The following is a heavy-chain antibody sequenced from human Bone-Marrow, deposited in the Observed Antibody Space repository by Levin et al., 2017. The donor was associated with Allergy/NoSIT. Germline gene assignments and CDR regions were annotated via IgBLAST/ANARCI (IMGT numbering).Heavy chain of an antibody. D-gene: IGHD6-13*01. V-gene: IGHV3-23*01. CDR3: AMGFWGSSQDGRH. CDR2: ITKSASGT. CDR1: GFTFNSYN. Sequence: HPGGSLRLSCAASGFTFNSYNISWVRQAPEKGLEWVSTITKSASGTYYADSVKGRFTISRDNSKNTLYLQMDSLRVEDTAVYYCAMGFWGSSQDGRHWGQGTLVTVSS. J-gene: IGHJ4*02.